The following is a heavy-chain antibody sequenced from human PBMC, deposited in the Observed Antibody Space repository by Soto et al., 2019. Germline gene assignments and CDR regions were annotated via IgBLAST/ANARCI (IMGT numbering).Heavy chain of an antibody. CDR3: AKGRGGSGSLTPRVDF. V-gene: IGHV3-23*01. CDR1: GFTSNNYA. Sequence: EVQLLESGGGLVQPGGSLRLSCAASGFTSNNYAMTWVRQAPGKGLEWVSAISGGGDTTSYADPVKARFTVSRDGAKNTLYLQMSSLRAADTALYYCAKGRGGSGSLTPRVDFWGQGTLVTVSS. J-gene: IGHJ4*02. CDR2: ISGGGDTT. D-gene: IGHD3-10*01.